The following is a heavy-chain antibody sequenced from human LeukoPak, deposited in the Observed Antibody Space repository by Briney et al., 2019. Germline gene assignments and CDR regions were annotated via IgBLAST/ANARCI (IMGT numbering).Heavy chain of an antibody. CDR3: ARDDSGYGGYSSGWQTDYYYYGMDV. J-gene: IGHJ6*02. V-gene: IGHV1-69*04. Sequence: GASVKVSCKASGGTFSSYAISWVRQAPGQGLEWMGRIIPILGIANYAQKFQGRVTITADKSTSTAYMELSSLRSEDTAVYYCARDDSGYGGYSSGWQTDYYYYGMDVWGQGTTVTVSS. CDR1: GGTFSSYA. CDR2: IIPILGIA. D-gene: IGHD6-19*01.